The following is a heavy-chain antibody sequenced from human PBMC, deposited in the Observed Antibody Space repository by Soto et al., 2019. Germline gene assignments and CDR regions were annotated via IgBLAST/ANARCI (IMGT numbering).Heavy chain of an antibody. CDR2: ISSNGVGT. V-gene: IGHV3-64*01. D-gene: IGHD6-6*01. CDR3: ARRARPDFYYMDV. Sequence: EVQLAESGGGLAQPGVSLRLFCAASGFTLSGYAMDWVRQAPGKGLEYVSGISSNGVGTYYANSVQGRFTISRDNSKNTVYLQMCSLRPEDMAVYYCARRARPDFYYMDVWGKGTTVTVSS. CDR1: GFTLSGYA. J-gene: IGHJ6*03.